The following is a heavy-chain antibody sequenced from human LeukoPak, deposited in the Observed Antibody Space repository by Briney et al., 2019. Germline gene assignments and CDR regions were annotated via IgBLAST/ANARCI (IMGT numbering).Heavy chain of an antibody. D-gene: IGHD2-2*01. CDR2: IYYSGST. CDR3: ARHRRSSTGLGWFDP. J-gene: IGHJ5*02. CDR1: GGSISSSSYY. V-gene: IGHV4-39*01. Sequence: SETLSLTCTVSGGSISSSSYYWGWIRQPPGKGLEWIGSIYYSGSTYYNPSLKSQVTISVDTSKNQFSLKLSSVTAADTAVYYWARHRRSSTGLGWFDPWGQGTLVTVSS.